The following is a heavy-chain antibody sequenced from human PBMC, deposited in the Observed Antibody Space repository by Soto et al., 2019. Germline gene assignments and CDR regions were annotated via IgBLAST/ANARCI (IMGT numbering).Heavy chain of an antibody. Sequence: SETLSLTCAVYGGSFSGYYWSWIRQPPGKGLEWIGEINHSGSTNYNPSLKSRVTISVDTSKNQFSLKLSSVTAADTAVYYCARWYYDILTGYSAVFDYWRQGTLVTVSS. D-gene: IGHD3-9*01. CDR2: INHSGST. J-gene: IGHJ4*02. V-gene: IGHV4-34*01. CDR1: GGSFSGYY. CDR3: ARWYYDILTGYSAVFDY.